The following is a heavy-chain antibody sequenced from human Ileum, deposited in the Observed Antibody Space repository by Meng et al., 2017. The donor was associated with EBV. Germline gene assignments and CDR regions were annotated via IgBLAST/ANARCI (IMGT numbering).Heavy chain of an antibody. CDR1: GYSISSGTDW. D-gene: IGHD3-3*01. CDR2: INSSGTT. V-gene: IGHV4-39*01. J-gene: IGHJ4*02. Sequence: QLQHAGARLGKPAAALFLSCAASGYSISSGTDWWGRARQPPGEGLGWVGTINSSGTTYYKPSLKRLITTSLDTSKNQFSLRVSSVTAADAAVYYCARRYYGVPFDNWGQGTLVTVSS. CDR3: ARRYYGVPFDN.